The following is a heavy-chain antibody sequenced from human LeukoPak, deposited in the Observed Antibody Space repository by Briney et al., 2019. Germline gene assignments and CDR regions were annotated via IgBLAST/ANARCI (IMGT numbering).Heavy chain of an antibody. J-gene: IGHJ6*04. CDR1: GFTFSGDS. V-gene: IGHV3-48*04. CDR3: ARFNWNYSGMDV. CDR2: ISSSSSTI. D-gene: IGHD1-1*01. Sequence: GGSLRLSCAASGFTFSGDSMNWVRQAPGKGLEWVSHISSSSSTIYYADSVKGRFTISRGNAKNSLYLQMNSLRAEDTAVYYCARFNWNYSGMDVWGKGTTVTVSS.